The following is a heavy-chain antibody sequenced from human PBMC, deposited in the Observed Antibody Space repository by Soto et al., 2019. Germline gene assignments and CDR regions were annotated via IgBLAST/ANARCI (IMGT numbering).Heavy chain of an antibody. CDR2: INPSGGST. Sequence: ASVKVSCKASGGTFSIYAISWVRQAPGQGLEWMGIINPSGGSTSYAQKFQGRVTMTRDTSTSTVYMELSSLRAEDTAVYYCARDVPEDSSVAFDYWGQ. J-gene: IGHJ4*02. V-gene: IGHV1-46*03. D-gene: IGHD2-15*01. CDR3: ARDVPEDSSVAFDY. CDR1: GGTFSIYA.